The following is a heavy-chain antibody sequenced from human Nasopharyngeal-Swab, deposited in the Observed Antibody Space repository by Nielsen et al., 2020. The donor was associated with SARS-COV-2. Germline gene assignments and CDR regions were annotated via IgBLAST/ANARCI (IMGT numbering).Heavy chain of an antibody. V-gene: IGHV3-11*01. J-gene: IGHJ6*02. CDR2: ISSSGSTI. CDR1: GFTFSDYY. D-gene: IGHD4-23*01. CDR3: ARDRHGDDSRNYYYGMDV. Sequence: GESLKISCAASGFTFSDYYMSWIRQAPGKGLEWVSYISSSGSTIYYEDSVKGRFTISRDNAKKSLYLQMNSLRAEDTPVYYCARDRHGDDSRNYYYGMDVWGQGTTVSVSS.